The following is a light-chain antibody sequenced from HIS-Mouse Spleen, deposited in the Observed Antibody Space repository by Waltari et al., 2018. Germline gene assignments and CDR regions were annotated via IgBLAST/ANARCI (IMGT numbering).Light chain of an antibody. Sequence: SYELTQPPSVSVSPGQTARITCSVDGLPKKYAYWYQQKSGQAPALVIYEDSKRPSGLPERFSGSSSGTMATLTISGAQVEDEADYYCYSTDSSGNHRVFGGGTKLTVL. J-gene: IGLJ2*01. V-gene: IGLV3-10*01. CDR1: GLPKKY. CDR2: EDS. CDR3: YSTDSSGNHRV.